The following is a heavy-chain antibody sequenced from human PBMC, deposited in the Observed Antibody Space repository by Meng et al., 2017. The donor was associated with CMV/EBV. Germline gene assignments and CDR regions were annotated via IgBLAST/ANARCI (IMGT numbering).Heavy chain of an antibody. CDR2: INPNSGGT. CDR1: GYTFTGYY. V-gene: IGHV1-2*02. J-gene: IGHJ5*02. CDR3: ARVARYYDFWSGYYKPWFDP. Sequence: QGQLVQSGVAGKKPGASVKVPCKASGYTFTGYYMHWVRQAPGQGLEWMGWINPNSGGTNYAQKFQGRVTMTRDTSISTAYMELSRLRSDDTAVYYCARVARYYDFWSGYYKPWFDPWGQGTLVTVSS. D-gene: IGHD3-3*01.